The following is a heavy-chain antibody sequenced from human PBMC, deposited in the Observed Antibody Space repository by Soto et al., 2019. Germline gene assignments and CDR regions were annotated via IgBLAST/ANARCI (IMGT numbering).Heavy chain of an antibody. V-gene: IGHV4-59*01. D-gene: IGHD3-10*01. CDR2: IYYSGST. CDR3: ALGGYSLPSYGMDV. Sequence: QSPTLSLTCTVSGGSISSYYWSWIRQPPGKGLEWIGYIYYSGSTNYNPSLKSRVTISVDTSKNQFSLKLSSVTAADTAVYYCALGGYSLPSYGMDVWGQGTTVTVSS. CDR1: GGSISSYY. J-gene: IGHJ6*02.